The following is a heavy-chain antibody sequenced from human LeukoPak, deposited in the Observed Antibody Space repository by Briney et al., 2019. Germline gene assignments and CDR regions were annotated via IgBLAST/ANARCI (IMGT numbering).Heavy chain of an antibody. Sequence: SVKVSCKASGGTFSSYAIGWVRQAPGQGLEWMGRIIPIFGTANYAQKFQGRVTITTDESTSTAYMELSSLRSEDTAVYYCARGPGGYSNYMDVWGKGTTVTVSS. CDR1: GGTFSSYA. CDR2: IIPIFGTA. D-gene: IGHD5-18*01. V-gene: IGHV1-69*05. J-gene: IGHJ6*03. CDR3: ARGPGGYSNYMDV.